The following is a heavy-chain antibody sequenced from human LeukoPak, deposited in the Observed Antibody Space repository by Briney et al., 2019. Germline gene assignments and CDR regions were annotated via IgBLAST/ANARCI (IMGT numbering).Heavy chain of an antibody. D-gene: IGHD4-17*01. Sequence: PSETLSLTCAVYGGSFSGYYWSWVRQRPGKGPEWIGEINHSGSTNYNPSLKSRVTISVDTSKNQFSLKLSSVTAADTAVYYCARAGLNGDVDYWGQGTLVTVSS. CDR2: INHSGST. CDR3: ARAGLNGDVDY. V-gene: IGHV4-34*01. J-gene: IGHJ4*02. CDR1: GGSFSGYY.